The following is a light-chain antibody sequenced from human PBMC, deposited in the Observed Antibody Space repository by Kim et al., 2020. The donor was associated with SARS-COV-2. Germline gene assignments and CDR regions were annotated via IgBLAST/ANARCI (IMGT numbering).Light chain of an antibody. CDR1: QSVSNY. CDR3: QQRSS. Sequence: ATLALSQGKRATLACRDSQSVSNYLAWYQQKPGQAPRLLIYDASKRAIGIPARFSGSGSGTDFTLTISRLEPEDSALYFCQQRSSFGQGTRLEIK. V-gene: IGKV3-11*01. J-gene: IGKJ5*01. CDR2: DAS.